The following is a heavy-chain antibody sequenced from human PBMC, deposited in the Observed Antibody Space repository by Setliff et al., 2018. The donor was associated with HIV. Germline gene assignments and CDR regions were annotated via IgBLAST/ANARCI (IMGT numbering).Heavy chain of an antibody. CDR1: GFTFSPYA. D-gene: IGHD3-10*01. V-gene: IGHV3-33*01. Sequence: GGSLRLSCATSGFTFSPYAIHWVRQAPGMGLEWVAMIWADEITKFYADSVKGRFTISRDNAKNTLYLQMHSLRAEDTAIYYCTRDIGGIDSYWGQGAMVTVSS. CDR3: TRDIGGIDSY. CDR2: IWADEITK. J-gene: IGHJ4*02.